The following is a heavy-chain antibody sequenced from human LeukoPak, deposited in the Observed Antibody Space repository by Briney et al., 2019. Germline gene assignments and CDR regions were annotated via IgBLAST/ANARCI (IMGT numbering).Heavy chain of an antibody. Sequence: SETLSLTCAVSGGSISSSNWWSWVRQPPGKGLEWIGEIYHSGSTNYNPSLKSRVTISVDKSKNQFSLKLSSVTAADTAVYYCARSDRGYYYYMDVWGKGTTVTVSS. CDR2: IYHSGST. CDR1: GGSISSSNW. J-gene: IGHJ6*03. D-gene: IGHD3-22*01. V-gene: IGHV4-4*02. CDR3: ARSDRGYYYYMDV.